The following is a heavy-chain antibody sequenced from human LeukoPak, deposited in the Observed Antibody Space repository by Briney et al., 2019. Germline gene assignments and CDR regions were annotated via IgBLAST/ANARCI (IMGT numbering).Heavy chain of an antibody. Sequence: PGGSLRLSCAASGFTFSSYGMHWVRQAPGKGLEWVAVISYDGSNKYYADSVKGRFTISRDNSKNTLYLQMNSLRAEDTAVYYCAKGKYSNVYEYYYYGMDVWGQGTTVTVSS. J-gene: IGHJ6*02. V-gene: IGHV3-30*18. D-gene: IGHD4-4*01. CDR2: ISYDGSNK. CDR1: GFTFSSYG. CDR3: AKGKYSNVYEYYYYGMDV.